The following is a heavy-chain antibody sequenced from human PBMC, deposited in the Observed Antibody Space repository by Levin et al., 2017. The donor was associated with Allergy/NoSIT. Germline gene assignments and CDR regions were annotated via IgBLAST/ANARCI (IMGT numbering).Heavy chain of an antibody. Sequence: GESLKISCQASGYTFTSFDINWVRQATGQGLEWMGWMNPNSGNTGYAQKFQGRVSMTRTTSMSTAYMELNSLRSEDTAVYYWARGSMGDPLGNWYFDFWGRGTLVTVSS. CDR3: ARGSMGDPLGNWYFDF. V-gene: IGHV1-8*01. J-gene: IGHJ2*01. D-gene: IGHD7-27*01. CDR1: GYTFTSFD. CDR2: MNPNSGNT.